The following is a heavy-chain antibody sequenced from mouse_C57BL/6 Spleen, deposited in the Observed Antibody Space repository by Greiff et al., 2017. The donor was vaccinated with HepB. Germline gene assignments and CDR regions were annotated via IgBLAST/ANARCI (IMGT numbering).Heavy chain of an antibody. CDR1: GFNIKNTY. Sequence: VQLQQSVAELVRPGASVKLSCTASGFNIKNTYMHWVKQRPEQGLEWIGRIDPANGNTKYAPKFQGKATITADTSSNTAYLQLSSLTSEDTAIYYGARSLDYYGRSGDFDVWGTGTTVTVSS. J-gene: IGHJ1*03. CDR3: ARSLDYYGRSGDFDV. V-gene: IGHV14-3*01. D-gene: IGHD1-1*01. CDR2: IDPANGNT.